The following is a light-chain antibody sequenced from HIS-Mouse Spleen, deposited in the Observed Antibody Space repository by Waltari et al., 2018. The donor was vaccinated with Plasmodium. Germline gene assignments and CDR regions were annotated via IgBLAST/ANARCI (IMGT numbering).Light chain of an antibody. CDR2: AVS. J-gene: IGLJ2*01. V-gene: IGLV2-14*03. CDR1: RSDVGGYNY. Sequence: QSALTQPASVSGSPGQSITISCTGTRSDVGGYNYVPWYQQHPGKAPKLMIYAVSNRPSGVSNRFSGSKSGNTASLTISGLQAEDEADYYCSSYTSSSTVVFGGGTKLTVL. CDR3: SSYTSSSTVV.